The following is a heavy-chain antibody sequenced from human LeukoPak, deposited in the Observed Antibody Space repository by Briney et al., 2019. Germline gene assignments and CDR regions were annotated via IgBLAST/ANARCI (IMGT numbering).Heavy chain of an antibody. V-gene: IGHV4-34*01. J-gene: IGHJ4*02. CDR2: INHSGST. Sequence: SETLSLTCTVSGGSISSYYWSWIRQPPGKGLEWIGGINHSGSTNYNPSLKSRVTISVDTSKNQFSLKLSSVTAADTAVYYCARRAYLDYWGQGTLVTVSS. CDR1: GGSISSYY. CDR3: ARRAYLDY.